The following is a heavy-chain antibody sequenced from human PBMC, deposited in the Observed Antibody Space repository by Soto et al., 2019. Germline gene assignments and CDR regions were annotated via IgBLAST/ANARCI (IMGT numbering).Heavy chain of an antibody. CDR1: GFTFSSYA. V-gene: IGHV3-23*01. CDR2: ISGSGGST. Sequence: EVQLLESGGGLVQPGGSLRLSCAASGFTFSSYAMSWVRQAPGKGLEWVSAISGSGGSTYYADSVKGRFTISRDNSKNTLYLQMNSLRAEDTAVYYCAKQPGRFLDYYYYYMDVWGKGTTVTVSS. D-gene: IGHD2-15*01. CDR3: AKQPGRFLDYYYYYMDV. J-gene: IGHJ6*03.